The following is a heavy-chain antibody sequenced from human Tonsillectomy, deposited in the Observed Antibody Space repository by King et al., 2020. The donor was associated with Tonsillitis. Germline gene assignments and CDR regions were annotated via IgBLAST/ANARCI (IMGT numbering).Heavy chain of an antibody. CDR1: GFTFSSYG. J-gene: IGHJ6*02. CDR3: AKDSLPARSYCYYGIDV. CDR2: ISYDGSNK. V-gene: IGHV3-30*18. D-gene: IGHD2-2*01. Sequence: VQLVESGGGVVQPGRSLRLSCAASGFTFSSYGMHWVRQAPGKGLEWVAVISYDGSNKYYADSVKGRFTISRDNSKNTLYLQMNSLRAEDTAVYYCAKDSLPARSYCYYGIDVWGQGTTVTVSS.